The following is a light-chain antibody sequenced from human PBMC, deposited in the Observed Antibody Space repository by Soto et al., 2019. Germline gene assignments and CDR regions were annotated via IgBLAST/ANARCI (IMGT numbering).Light chain of an antibody. CDR1: QGVSTY. CDR2: GAS. J-gene: IGKJ5*01. CDR3: QQYNSWPPT. Sequence: EILMTQAAASLSVSPGGSVTLSCRASQGVSTYLAWYQQKPGQGPRLLIYGASTRATGIPDRFSGSGSGTELTLSISSLQSEDFAVYHCQQYNSWPPTFGQGTRLEIK. V-gene: IGKV3-15*01.